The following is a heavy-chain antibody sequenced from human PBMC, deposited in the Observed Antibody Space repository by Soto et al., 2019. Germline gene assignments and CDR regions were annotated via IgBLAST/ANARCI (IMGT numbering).Heavy chain of an antibody. V-gene: IGHV3-30*18. CDR3: AKDSNNWNLGSY. D-gene: IGHD1-7*01. CDR2: ISYDGSNK. Sequence: GWSLRLSCAASGFTFSSYGMHWVRQAPGKGLEWVAVISYDGSNKYYADSVKGRFTISRDNSKNTLYLQMNSLRAEDTAVYYCAKDSNNWNLGSYWAQGT. J-gene: IGHJ4*02. CDR1: GFTFSSYG.